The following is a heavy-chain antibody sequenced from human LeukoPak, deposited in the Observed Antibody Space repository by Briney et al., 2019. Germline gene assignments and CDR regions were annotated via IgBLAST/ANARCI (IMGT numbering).Heavy chain of an antibody. D-gene: IGHD1-1*01. CDR2: VYPDASKT. CDR3: ARQMGGTTSVNWFDP. J-gene: IGHJ5*02. Sequence: GESQKISCKGSGYKFTTYWIAWVRQMPGKGLEWMGIVYPDASKTKYNPSFQGQVTISADKSTTTAYLQWSSLRASDTAIYYCARQMGGTTSVNWFDPWGQGTLVTVSS. CDR1: GYKFTTYW. V-gene: IGHV5-51*01.